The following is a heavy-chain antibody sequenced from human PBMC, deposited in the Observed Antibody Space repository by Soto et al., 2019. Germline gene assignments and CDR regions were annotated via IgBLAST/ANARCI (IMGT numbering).Heavy chain of an antibody. CDR3: AREIIAVAGKVDY. V-gene: IGHV3-7*03. CDR2: IKQDGSEK. CDR1: GFTFSSYW. Sequence: EVQLVESGGGLVQPGGSLRLSCAASGFTFSSYWMSWVRQAPGKGLEWVANIKQDGSEKYYVDSVKGRFTISRDNAKNSLDLQMNSLRAEDTAVYYCAREIIAVAGKVDYWGQGTLVTVSS. D-gene: IGHD6-19*01. J-gene: IGHJ4*02.